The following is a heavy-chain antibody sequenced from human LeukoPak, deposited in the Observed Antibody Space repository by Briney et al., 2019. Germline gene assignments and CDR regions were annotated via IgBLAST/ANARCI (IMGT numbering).Heavy chain of an antibody. CDR1: GYSFTSYG. Sequence: ASVKVSCKASGYSFTSYGISWVRQAPGQGLEWMGWISVYNGNTNYAQNLQGRVTMTTDTSTSTAYMELRSLRSDDTAVYYCARARGGSYYYNYMDVWGKGTTVTVSS. CDR3: ARARGGSYYYNYMDV. J-gene: IGHJ6*03. D-gene: IGHD3-16*01. CDR2: ISVYNGNT. V-gene: IGHV1-18*01.